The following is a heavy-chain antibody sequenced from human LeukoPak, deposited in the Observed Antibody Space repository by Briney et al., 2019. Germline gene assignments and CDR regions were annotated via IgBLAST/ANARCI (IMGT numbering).Heavy chain of an antibody. CDR2: INHSGST. V-gene: IGHV4-34*01. Sequence: SETLSLTCAAYGGSFSGYYWSWIRQPPGKGLEWIGEINHSGSTNYNPSLKSRVTIPVDTSKNQFSLKLSSVTAADTAVYYCARRPSYYYGSGSYNNNWFDPWGQGTLVTVSS. D-gene: IGHD3-10*01. CDR1: GGSFSGYY. CDR3: ARRPSYYYGSGSYNNNWFDP. J-gene: IGHJ5*02.